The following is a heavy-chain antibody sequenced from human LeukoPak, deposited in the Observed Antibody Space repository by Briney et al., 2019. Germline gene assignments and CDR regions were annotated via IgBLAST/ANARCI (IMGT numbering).Heavy chain of an antibody. CDR1: GGSLSGFY. CDR2: INHSGST. D-gene: IGHD3-10*01. Sequence: SETLSPTCAVDGGSLSGFYWSWIRQPPGKGLEWIGEINHSGSTNYYPSLKSRVTISVDTSKNQFSLKLSSVTAADSAVYFCARHDSYGINNGFDVWGQGTTVTVSS. CDR3: ARHDSYGINNGFDV. V-gene: IGHV4-34*01. J-gene: IGHJ6*02.